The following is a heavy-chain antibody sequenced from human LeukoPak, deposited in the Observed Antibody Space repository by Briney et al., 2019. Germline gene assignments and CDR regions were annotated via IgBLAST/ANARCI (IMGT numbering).Heavy chain of an antibody. CDR3: ASRSSVAASGPG. V-gene: IGHV3-9*01. D-gene: IGHD2-15*01. CDR1: GFTFDNYA. CDR2: ISWNSGSV. Sequence: PGGSLRLSCAASGFTFDNYAMHWVRQAPGKGLEWVSAISWNSGSVGYADSVKGRFTISRDNAKNSLYLQMNSLRAEDTALYYCASRSSVAASGPGWGQGTLVTVSS. J-gene: IGHJ4*02.